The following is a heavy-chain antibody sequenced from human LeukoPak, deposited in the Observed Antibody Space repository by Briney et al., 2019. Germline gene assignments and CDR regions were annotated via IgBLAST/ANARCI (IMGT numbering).Heavy chain of an antibody. V-gene: IGHV4-59*12. D-gene: IGHD2-2*01. CDR2: IYYSGST. CDR3: ARGGIRQYQLLAHY. CDR1: GGSISSYY. J-gene: IGHJ4*02. Sequence: SETLSLTCTVSGGSISSYYWGWIRQPPGKGLEWIGYIYYSGSTNYNPSLKSRVTISVDTSKNQFSLKLSSVTAADTAVYYCARGGIRQYQLLAHYWGQGTLVTVSS.